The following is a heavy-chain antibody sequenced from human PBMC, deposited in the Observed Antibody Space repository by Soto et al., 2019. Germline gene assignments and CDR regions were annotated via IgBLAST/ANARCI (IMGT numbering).Heavy chain of an antibody. D-gene: IGHD3-10*01. CDR2: IYSGGYT. J-gene: IGHJ4*02. Sequence: EVQLVESGGGLIQPGGSLRLSCAVSGFTVSNNYMSWVRQAPGKGLEGVSVIYSGGYTAYGDSVKGRFTISRDNSKNTLSFQITSLGPDAPALYSCATHPGGGGYWGQGTLVTVSS. V-gene: IGHV3-53*01. CDR3: ATHPGGGGY. CDR1: GFTVSNNY.